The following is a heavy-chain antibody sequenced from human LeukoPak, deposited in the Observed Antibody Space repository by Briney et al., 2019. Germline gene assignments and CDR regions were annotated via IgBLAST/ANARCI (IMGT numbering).Heavy chain of an antibody. CDR1: GYSFTSYW. J-gene: IGHJ2*01. CDR2: IYPGDSDT. CDR3: ARREVMATINGWYFDL. V-gene: IGHV5-51*01. Sequence: GESLKISCKGSGYSFTSYWIAWVRQMPGKGLEWMGIIYPGDSDTRYSPSFQGQVTMSADKSISTAYLQWSSLRASDTAMYYCARREVMATINGWYFDLWGRGTLVTVSS. D-gene: IGHD5-24*01.